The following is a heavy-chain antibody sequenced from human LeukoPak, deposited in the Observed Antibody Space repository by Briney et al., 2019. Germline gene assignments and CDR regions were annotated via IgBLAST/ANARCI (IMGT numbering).Heavy chain of an antibody. D-gene: IGHD6-19*01. Sequence: GGSLRLSCPASGFTFDDYAMHWVRQAPGKGLEWVSGISWNSGSIGYADSVKGRFTISRDNAKNSLYLQMNSLRAEDTALYYCAKDNSHSSGWYYFDYWGQGTLVTVSS. J-gene: IGHJ4*02. CDR1: GFTFDDYA. V-gene: IGHV3-9*01. CDR3: AKDNSHSSGWYYFDY. CDR2: ISWNSGSI.